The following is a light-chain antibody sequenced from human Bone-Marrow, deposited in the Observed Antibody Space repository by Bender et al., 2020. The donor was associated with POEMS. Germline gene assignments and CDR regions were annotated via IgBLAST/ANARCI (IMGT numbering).Light chain of an antibody. Sequence: QSVLTQPPSASGTPGQSVIISCSGTDSNFGGNNVNWYQHLPGTAPRLVFYSNYQRPSGVPDRFSGSKSGTSVSLAITGLRAEDEADYYCQSYDSILNGWVFGGGTKLTVL. V-gene: IGLV1-44*01. J-gene: IGLJ3*02. CDR2: SNY. CDR3: QSYDSILNGWV. CDR1: DSNFGGNN.